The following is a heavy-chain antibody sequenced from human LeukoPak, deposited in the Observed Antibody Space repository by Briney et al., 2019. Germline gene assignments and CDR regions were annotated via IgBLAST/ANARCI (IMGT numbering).Heavy chain of an antibody. CDR3: AKRNTMVRGGPCFDY. V-gene: IGHV3-23*01. CDR2: IFGNGDTT. J-gene: IGHJ4*02. Sequence: GKGLEWVSIIFGNGDTTYYADSVKGRFTVSRDNSKDTLYLQMNDLRPDDTAIYYCAKRNTMVRGGPCFDYWGQGLLVTVSS. D-gene: IGHD3-10*01.